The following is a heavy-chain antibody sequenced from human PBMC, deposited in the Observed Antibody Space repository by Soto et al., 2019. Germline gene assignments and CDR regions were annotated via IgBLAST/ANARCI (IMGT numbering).Heavy chain of an antibody. J-gene: IGHJ6*02. CDR3: ERNRGYGRGRYYYGMDV. CDR2: ISAYNGNT. Sequence: ASVKVSCKASGYTFTSYGISWVRQAPGQGLEWMGWISAYNGNTNYAQKLQGRVTMTTDTSTSTAYMELRSLRSDDTAAYYCERNRGYGRGRYYYGMDVWGQGTTVTVSS. V-gene: IGHV1-18*01. D-gene: IGHD5-18*01. CDR1: GYTFTSYG.